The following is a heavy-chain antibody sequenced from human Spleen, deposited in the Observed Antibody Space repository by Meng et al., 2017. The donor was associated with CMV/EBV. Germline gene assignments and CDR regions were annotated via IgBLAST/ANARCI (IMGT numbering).Heavy chain of an antibody. J-gene: IGHJ5*02. CDR2: ISADNGNT. CDR3: ARVWAAHDTIFWVWFDP. Sequence: ASVKVSCKASGGTFSSYAISWVRQAPGQGLEWMGWISADNGNTNYAQKLQGRVTMTTDTSTSTAYMELRSLRSDDTAVYYCARVWAAHDTIFWVWFDPWGQGTLVTVSS. CDR1: GGTFSSYA. V-gene: IGHV1-18*01. D-gene: IGHD3-9*01.